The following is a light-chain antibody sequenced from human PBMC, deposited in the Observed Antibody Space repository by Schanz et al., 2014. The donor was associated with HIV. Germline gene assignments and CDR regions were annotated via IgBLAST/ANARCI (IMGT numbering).Light chain of an antibody. CDR2: TTD. CDR3: VLYMGSGAWV. Sequence: QAVVTQEPSFSVSPGGTVTLTCGLTSGSTSTNYHPSWYQQTPGQAPRPLIYTTDTRSSGVPDRFSGSILGNKAALTITGAQADDESDYYCVLYMGSGAWVFGGGTKLTVL. J-gene: IGLJ3*02. V-gene: IGLV8-61*01. CDR1: SGSTSTNYH.